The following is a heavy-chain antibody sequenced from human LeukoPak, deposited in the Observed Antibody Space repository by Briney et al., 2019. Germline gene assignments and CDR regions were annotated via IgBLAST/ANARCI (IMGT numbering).Heavy chain of an antibody. V-gene: IGHV1-69*06. CDR2: IIPIFGTA. D-gene: IGHD2-21*02. Sequence: ASVKVSCKASGGTFSSYAISWVRQAPGQGLEWMGGIIPIFGTANYAQKFQGRVTITADKSTSTAYMELSSLRSEDTAVYYCASDLAYCGGDCYSVYWGQGTLVTVSS. CDR1: GGTFSSYA. CDR3: ASDLAYCGGDCYSVY. J-gene: IGHJ4*02.